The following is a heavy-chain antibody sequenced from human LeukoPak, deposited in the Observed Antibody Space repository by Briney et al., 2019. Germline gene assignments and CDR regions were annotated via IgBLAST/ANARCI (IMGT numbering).Heavy chain of an antibody. V-gene: IGHV3-7*01. D-gene: IGHD3-22*01. Sequence: TGGSLRLSCAASGFTFSSYWMSWVRQAPGKGLEWVANIKQDGSEKYYVDSVKGRFTISRDNAKNSLYLQMNSLRAEDTAVYYCARDHYYDSSGYFDYWGQGTLVTVSS. CDR1: GFTFSSYW. CDR3: ARDHYYDSSGYFDY. CDR2: IKQDGSEK. J-gene: IGHJ4*02.